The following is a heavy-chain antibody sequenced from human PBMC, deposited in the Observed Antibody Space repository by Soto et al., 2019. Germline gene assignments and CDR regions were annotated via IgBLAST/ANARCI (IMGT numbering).Heavy chain of an antibody. V-gene: IGHV1-3*01. CDR3: ARRRRTWILGEYKNNWFDP. CDR2: INAGNGNT. J-gene: IGHJ5*02. Sequence: GASVKVSCKASGYTFTSYAMHWVRQAPGQRLEWMGWINAGNGNTKYSQKFQGRVTITRDTSASTAYMELSSLRSEDTAVYYCARRRRTWILGEYKNNWFDPWGQGTLVTVSS. D-gene: IGHD3-10*01. CDR1: GYTFTSYA.